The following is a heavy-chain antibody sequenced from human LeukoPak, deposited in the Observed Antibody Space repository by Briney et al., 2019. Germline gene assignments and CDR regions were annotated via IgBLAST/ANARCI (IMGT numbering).Heavy chain of an antibody. CDR2: FYSGGRT. J-gene: IGHJ6*02. Sequence: GGSLRLSCAASGLSVSSTYMNCVRQAPGKGLEWVSIFYSGGRTYTADSLKDRFTISRDIPKNILYLQITGLRADDTAVYYCARSGDFVSGYYGMDVWGQGTTVTVSS. CDR3: ARSGDFVSGYYGMDV. V-gene: IGHV3-66*01. CDR1: GLSVSSTY. D-gene: IGHD3-3*01.